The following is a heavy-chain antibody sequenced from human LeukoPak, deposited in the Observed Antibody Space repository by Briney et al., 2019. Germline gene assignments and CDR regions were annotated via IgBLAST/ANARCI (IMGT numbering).Heavy chain of an antibody. CDR3: ARDSDAGYYDSSPPRALDY. CDR1: GYTFTSYY. Sequence: ASVKVSCKASGYTFTSYYMHWVRQAPGQGLEWMGIINPSGGSTSYAQKFQGRVTMTRDTSTSTVYMELSSLRSEDTAVYYCARDSDAGYYDSSPPRALDYWGQGTLVTVSS. CDR2: INPSGGST. J-gene: IGHJ4*02. V-gene: IGHV1-46*01. D-gene: IGHD3-22*01.